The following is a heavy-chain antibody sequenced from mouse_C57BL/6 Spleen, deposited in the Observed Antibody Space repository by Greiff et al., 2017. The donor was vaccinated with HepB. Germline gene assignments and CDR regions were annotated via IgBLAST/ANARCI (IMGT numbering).Heavy chain of an antibody. J-gene: IGHJ2*01. D-gene: IGHD4-1*01. CDR2: IDPSDSYT. CDR1: GYTFTSYW. V-gene: IGHV1-69*01. CDR3: AKLGDYFAY. Sequence: QVQLQQPGAELVMPGASVKLSCKASGYTFTSYWMHWVKQRPGQGLEWIGEIDPSDSYTNYNQKFKGKSTLTVDKSSSTAYMQLSSLTSEDSAVYYCAKLGDYFAYWGQGTTLTVSS.